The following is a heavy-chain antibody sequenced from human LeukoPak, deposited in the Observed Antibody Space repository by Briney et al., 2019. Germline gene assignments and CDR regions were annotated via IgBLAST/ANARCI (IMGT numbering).Heavy chain of an antibody. J-gene: IGHJ3*02. V-gene: IGHV4-38-2*01. CDR2: IYHSGST. D-gene: IGHD1-26*01. Sequence: PSETLSLTCAVSGYSISSGYYWGWIRQPPGKGLEWIGSIYHSGSTYYNPSLKSRVTISVDTSKNQFSLKLSSVTAADTAVYYCAGPLYSGSYDAFDIWGQGTMVTVSS. CDR1: GYSISSGYY. CDR3: AGPLYSGSYDAFDI.